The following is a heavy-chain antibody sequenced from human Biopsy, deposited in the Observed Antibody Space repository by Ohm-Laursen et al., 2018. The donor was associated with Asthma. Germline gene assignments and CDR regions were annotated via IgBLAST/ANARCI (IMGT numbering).Heavy chain of an antibody. CDR3: ARSYDTDSYPVLVLDY. D-gene: IGHD3-22*01. Sequence: SSVKVSCKASGGSFSNLAFSWVRQAPGHGLEWMGTILTKFDITSYAEKFQGRVTITDKSTSTTYMELSRLRSEDTAVYYCARSYDTDSYPVLVLDYWGQGTLVTVSS. V-gene: IGHV1-69*04. CDR1: GGSFSNLA. CDR2: ILTKFDIT. J-gene: IGHJ4*02.